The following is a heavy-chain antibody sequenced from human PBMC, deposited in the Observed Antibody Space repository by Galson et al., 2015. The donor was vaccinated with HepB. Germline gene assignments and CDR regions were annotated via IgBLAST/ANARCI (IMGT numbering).Heavy chain of an antibody. CDR2: IKSKTDGGTT. CDR1: GFTFSNAW. CDR3: TTEMATTVYGMDV. Sequence: SLRLSCAASGFTFSNAWMSWVRQAPGKGLEWVGRIKSKTDGGTTDYAAPVKGRFTISRDDSKNTLYLQMNSLKTEDTAVYYCTTEMATTVYGMDVWGQGTTVTVSS. D-gene: IGHD5-12*01. J-gene: IGHJ6*02. V-gene: IGHV3-15*01.